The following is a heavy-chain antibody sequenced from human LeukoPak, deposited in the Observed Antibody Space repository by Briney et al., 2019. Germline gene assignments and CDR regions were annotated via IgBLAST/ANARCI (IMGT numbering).Heavy chain of an antibody. Sequence: GGSLRLSCTASGFTFTDYWMSWVRQVPGKGLEWVASTKQDGNEKFYVDSVKGRFTISRDNTKNLLFLQINSLRVDDTAVYFCARDGFLGFRATDYWGQGTLVTVSS. CDR2: TKQDGNEK. CDR3: ARDGFLGFRATDY. D-gene: IGHD2/OR15-2a*01. J-gene: IGHJ4*02. CDR1: GFTFTDYW. V-gene: IGHV3-7*01.